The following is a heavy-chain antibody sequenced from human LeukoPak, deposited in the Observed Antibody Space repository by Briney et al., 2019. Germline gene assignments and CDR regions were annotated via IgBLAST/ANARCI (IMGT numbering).Heavy chain of an antibody. V-gene: IGHV3-23*01. CDR2: ISGSGGST. D-gene: IGHD3-3*01. J-gene: IGHJ6*04. CDR3: ARVSYYDFWSGPADV. Sequence: GGSLRLSCAASGFTFSSYAMSWVRQAPGKGLEWVSAISGSGGSTYYADSVKGRFTISRDNSKNTLYLQMNSLRADDTAVYYCARVSYYDFWSGPADVWGKGTTVTVSA. CDR1: GFTFSSYA.